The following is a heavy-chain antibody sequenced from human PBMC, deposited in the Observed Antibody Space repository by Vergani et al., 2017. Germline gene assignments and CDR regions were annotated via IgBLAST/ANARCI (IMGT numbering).Heavy chain of an antibody. CDR3: ASRGLEYSSSFDY. CDR1: GGSFSGYY. CDR2: INHSGST. D-gene: IGHD6-6*01. J-gene: IGHJ4*02. Sequence: QVQLQQWGAGLLKPSETLSLTCAVYGGSFSGYYWSWIRQPPGKGLEWIGEINHSGSTNYNPSLKSRVTISVDTSKNQFSLKLSSVTAADTAVYYCASRGLEYSSSFDYWGQGTLVTVSS. V-gene: IGHV4-34*01.